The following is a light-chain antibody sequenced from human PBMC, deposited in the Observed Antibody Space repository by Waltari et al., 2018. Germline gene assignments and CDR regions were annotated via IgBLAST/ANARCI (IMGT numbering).Light chain of an antibody. V-gene: IGKV4-1*01. CDR3: QQCYTFPYT. Sequence: DIVMTQSPDSLAVSLGERATINCKSSQGVLFSSNNKNYLSWYQQKPGQPPKLLISWASTRESGVPDRFSGSGSGTDFTLTISSLQAEDVAVYYCQQCYTFPYTFGQGTKLEI. J-gene: IGKJ2*01. CDR1: QGVLFSSNNKNY. CDR2: WAS.